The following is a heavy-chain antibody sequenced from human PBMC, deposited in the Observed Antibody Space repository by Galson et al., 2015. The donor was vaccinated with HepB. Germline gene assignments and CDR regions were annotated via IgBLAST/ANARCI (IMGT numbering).Heavy chain of an antibody. Sequence: SLRLSCAASGFTFSSYGMHWVRQAPGKGLEWVAVISYDGSNKYYADSAKGRFTISRDNSKNTLYLQMNSLRAEDTALYYCAKDYDFRLAGMDVWGQGTTVTVSS. V-gene: IGHV3-30*18. CDR2: ISYDGSNK. CDR1: GFTFSSYG. CDR3: AKDYDFRLAGMDV. D-gene: IGHD3-3*01. J-gene: IGHJ6*02.